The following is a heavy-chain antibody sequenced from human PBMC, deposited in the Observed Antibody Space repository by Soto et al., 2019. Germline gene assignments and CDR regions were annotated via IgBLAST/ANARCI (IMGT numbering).Heavy chain of an antibody. V-gene: IGHV3-23*01. D-gene: IGHD2-2*01. Sequence: EVQLLESGGGLVQPGGSLRLSCAASGFTFSSYAMSWVRQAPGKGLEWVSAISGSGGSTYYADSVKGRFTISRDNSKNTLYLQMNSLRSEDTAVYYCAKDLEGQFIVVWDYYYYGMDFWGQGTTVTVSS. CDR2: ISGSGGST. CDR3: AKDLEGQFIVVWDYYYYGMDF. CDR1: GFTFSSYA. J-gene: IGHJ6*02.